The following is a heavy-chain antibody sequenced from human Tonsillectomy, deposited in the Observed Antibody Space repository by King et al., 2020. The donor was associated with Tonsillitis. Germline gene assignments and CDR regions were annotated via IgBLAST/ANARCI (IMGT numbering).Heavy chain of an antibody. J-gene: IGHJ4*02. CDR3: ARGGDFDNSGYYFSDY. D-gene: IGHD3-22*01. CDR2: IYPGDSDT. CDR1: GYSFTSYW. V-gene: IGHV5-51*01. Sequence: VQLVESGAEVKKPGESLKISCKGSGYSFTSYWIGWVRQMPGKGLEWMGIIYPGDSDTRYSPSFQGQVTISADKSISTAYLQWSSLKASDTAMYYCARGGDFDNSGYYFSDYWGQGTLVTVSS.